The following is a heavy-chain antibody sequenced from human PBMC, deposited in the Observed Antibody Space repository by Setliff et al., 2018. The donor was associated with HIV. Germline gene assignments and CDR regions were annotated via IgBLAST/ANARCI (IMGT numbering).Heavy chain of an antibody. Sequence: GGSLRLSCAASGFTFSSYGMHWVRQAPGKGLEWVAVIWYDGSSKYYADSVKGRFTISRDNAKNSLYLQMNSLRAEDTAVYYCATQTGFYNSHWYDYWGQGTMVTVSS. CDR3: ATQTGFYNSHWYDY. J-gene: IGHJ4*02. D-gene: IGHD6-13*01. CDR2: IWYDGSSK. CDR1: GFTFSSYG. V-gene: IGHV3-33*03.